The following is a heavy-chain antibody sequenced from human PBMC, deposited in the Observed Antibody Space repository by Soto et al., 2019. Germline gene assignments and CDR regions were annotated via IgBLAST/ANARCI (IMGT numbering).Heavy chain of an antibody. CDR2: IYHSGST. J-gene: IGHJ3*02. CDR1: SGSISSSNW. D-gene: IGHD3-3*01. CDR3: ARNVLRFLEWSDDAFDI. V-gene: IGHV4-4*02. Sequence: QVQLQESGPGLVKPSGTLSVTCAVSSGSISSSNWWSWVRQHPGKGLEWIGEIYHSGSTNYNPSLKSRVTISVDKSKNQFSLKLSSVTAADTAVYYCARNVLRFLEWSDDAFDIWGQGTMVTVSS.